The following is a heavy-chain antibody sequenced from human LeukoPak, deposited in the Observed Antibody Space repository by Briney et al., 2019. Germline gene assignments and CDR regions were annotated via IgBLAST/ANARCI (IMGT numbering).Heavy chain of an antibody. CDR2: IYYSGST. Sequence: SETLSLTCTVSGGSISSYYWSWIRQPPGKGLEWIGYIYYSGSTNYNPSLKSRVTISVDTSKNQFSLKLSPVTAADTAVYYCARDSADYDFWSGYPYGMDVWGQGTTVTVSS. CDR1: GGSISSYY. D-gene: IGHD3-3*01. V-gene: IGHV4-59*01. J-gene: IGHJ6*02. CDR3: ARDSADYDFWSGYPYGMDV.